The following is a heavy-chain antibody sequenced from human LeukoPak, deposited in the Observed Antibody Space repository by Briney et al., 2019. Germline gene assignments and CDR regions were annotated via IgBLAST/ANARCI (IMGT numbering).Heavy chain of an antibody. D-gene: IGHD3-10*01. CDR3: ARDSGLPGY. J-gene: IGHJ4*02. CDR1: GFTFSTRG. CDR2: ISSSSSYI. Sequence: GESLRLSCAASGFTFSTRGMYWVRQAPGKGLEWVSYISSSSSYIYYADSVKGRFTISRDNAKNSLYLQMNSLRAEDTAVYYCARDSGLPGYWGQGTLVTVSS. V-gene: IGHV3-21*01.